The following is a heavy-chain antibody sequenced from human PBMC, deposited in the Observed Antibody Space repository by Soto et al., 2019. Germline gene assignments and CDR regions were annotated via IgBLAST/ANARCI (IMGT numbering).Heavy chain of an antibody. CDR3: ARTSRSDDAFDI. Sequence: SGPTLVNPTETLTRTFTVSGVSVINAIICVSWIRQPPGKALEWLAHIFSNDEKSYSTSLKSRLTISKDTSKSQVVLTMTNMDPVDTATYYCARTSRSDDAFDIWGQGTMVTVSS. J-gene: IGHJ3*02. CDR1: GVSVINAIIC. CDR2: IFSNDEK. V-gene: IGHV2-26*01.